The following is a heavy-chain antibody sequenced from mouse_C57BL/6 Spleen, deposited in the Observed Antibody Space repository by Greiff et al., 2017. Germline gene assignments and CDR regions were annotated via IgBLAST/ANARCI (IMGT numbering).Heavy chain of an antibody. CDR1: GYSITSGYY. CDR2: ISYDGSN. J-gene: IGHJ3*01. Sequence: VQLQQSGPGLVKPSQSLSLTCSVTGYSITSGYYWNWIRQFPGNKLEWMGYISYDGSNNYNPSLNNRISITRDTSKNQFFLKLNSVTTEDTATYYCARGYYGSSAWFAYWGQGTLVTVSA. D-gene: IGHD1-1*01. CDR3: ARGYYGSSAWFAY. V-gene: IGHV3-6*01.